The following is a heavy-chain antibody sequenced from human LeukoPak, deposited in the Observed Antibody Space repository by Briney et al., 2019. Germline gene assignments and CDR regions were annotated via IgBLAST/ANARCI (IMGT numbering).Heavy chain of an antibody. CDR2: ISGSGDST. CDR3: AKLHTVTTTY. Sequence: GGSLGLSCAASGFTSGNFDMSGVSQAPGKGLEWVSGISGSGDSTYYADSVKGRFTISRDNSKNTLYVQMNSLRAEDTAVYYCAKLHTVTTTYWGQATLVTVSS. CDR1: GFTSGNFD. J-gene: IGHJ4*02. D-gene: IGHD4-11*01. V-gene: IGHV3-23*01.